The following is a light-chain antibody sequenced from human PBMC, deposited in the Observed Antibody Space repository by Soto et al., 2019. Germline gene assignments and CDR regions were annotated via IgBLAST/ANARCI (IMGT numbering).Light chain of an antibody. V-gene: IGLV1-44*01. CDR2: SNN. J-gene: IGLJ3*02. CDR3: AAWDDSLNGWV. CDR1: SSNIGSNT. Sequence: SVLTQPPSASWTPGQRVTISCSGSSSNIGSNTVNWYQQLPGTAPKLLIYSNNQRPSGVPDRFSGSKSGTSASLAISGLQSEDEADYYCAAWDDSLNGWVFGGGTKVTVL.